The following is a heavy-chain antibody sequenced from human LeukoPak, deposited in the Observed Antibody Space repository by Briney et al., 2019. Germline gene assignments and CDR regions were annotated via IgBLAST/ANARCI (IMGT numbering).Heavy chain of an antibody. CDR3: ATWGYSSSRDY. V-gene: IGHV1-69-2*01. J-gene: IGHJ4*02. D-gene: IGHD6-13*01. CDR1: VYTFTDYY. CDR2: VYSEGGET. Sequence: ASVEVSCKVSVYTFTDYYMHGVPQAPGRGLEWMGLVYSEGGETIYAEKFRGRVTITADTSKDTANMELSSLRSEDTAGYYCATWGYSSSRDYWGQGTLVTVSS.